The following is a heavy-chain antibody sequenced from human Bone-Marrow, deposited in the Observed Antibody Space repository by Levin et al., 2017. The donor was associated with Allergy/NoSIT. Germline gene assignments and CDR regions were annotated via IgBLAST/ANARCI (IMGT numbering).Heavy chain of an antibody. CDR1: GFTFSSYI. CDR3: AKEEVVPVTIFYYYYGMDV. V-gene: IGHV3-23*01. Sequence: GGSLRLSCAGSGFTFSSYIMNWVRQAPGKGLEWVSTISSSADSTYYADSVKGRFTISRDNSKNTLYLQMNSLRAEDTAVYYCAKEEVVPVTIFYYYYGMDVWGQGTTVTVSS. CDR2: ISSSADST. D-gene: IGHD4-17*01. J-gene: IGHJ6*02.